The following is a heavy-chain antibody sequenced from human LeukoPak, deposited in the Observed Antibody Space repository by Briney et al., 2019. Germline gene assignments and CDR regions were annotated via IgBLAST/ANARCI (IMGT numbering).Heavy chain of an antibody. D-gene: IGHD3-22*01. CDR3: ARGLDYYDSSGYYFYYFDY. Sequence: ASVKVSCKASGDTFTSYDINWVRQATGQGLEWMGWMNPNTGNTGYAQKFQGRVSITRNTSISTACMELSSLRSEDTAVYYCARGLDYYDSSGYYFYYFDYWGQGTLVTVSS. V-gene: IGHV1-8*03. CDR2: MNPNTGNT. CDR1: GDTFTSYD. J-gene: IGHJ4*02.